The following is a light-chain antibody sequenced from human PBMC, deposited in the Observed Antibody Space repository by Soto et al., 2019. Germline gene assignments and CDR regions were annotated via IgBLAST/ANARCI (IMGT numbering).Light chain of an antibody. J-gene: IGLJ1*01. CDR3: LSYASTTTYI. Sequence: QSAVTQPASVSGSPGQSITISCTGTSSDVGSYNLVSWYQQHPGKAPKLMIYEGSKRPSGVSNRFSGSKSDNTASLPISGLQTEEEADYYCLSYASTTTYIFRTSPKATVL. V-gene: IGLV2-23*01. CDR1: SSDVGSYNL. CDR2: EGS.